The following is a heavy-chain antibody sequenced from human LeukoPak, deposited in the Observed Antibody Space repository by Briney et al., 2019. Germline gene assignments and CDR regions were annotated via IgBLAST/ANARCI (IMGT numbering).Heavy chain of an antibody. Sequence: GASVKVSCKASGYTFTGYYMHWVRQAPGQGLEWMGRINPNSGGTNYAQKFQGRVTMTRDTSISTAYMELSRLRSDDTAVYYCARAVAGTPNYYYYMDVWGKGTTVTVSS. V-gene: IGHV1-2*06. CDR3: ARAVAGTPNYYYYMDV. J-gene: IGHJ6*03. D-gene: IGHD6-19*01. CDR1: GYTFTGYY. CDR2: INPNSGGT.